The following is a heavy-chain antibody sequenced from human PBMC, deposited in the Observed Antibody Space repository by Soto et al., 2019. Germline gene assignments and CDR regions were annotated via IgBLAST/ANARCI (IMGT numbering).Heavy chain of an antibody. J-gene: IGHJ6*02. Sequence: QVQLVQSGAEEKKPGASVKVSCKASGYTFTSYAMHWVRQAPGQRLEWMGWINAGNGNTKYSQKFQGRVTITRDTSASTAYMELSSLRSEDTAVYYCARGEDCTNGVCDPPYYYYGMDVWVQGTTVTVSS. CDR3: ARGEDCTNGVCDPPYYYYGMDV. V-gene: IGHV1-3*05. D-gene: IGHD2-8*01. CDR1: GYTFTSYA. CDR2: INAGNGNT.